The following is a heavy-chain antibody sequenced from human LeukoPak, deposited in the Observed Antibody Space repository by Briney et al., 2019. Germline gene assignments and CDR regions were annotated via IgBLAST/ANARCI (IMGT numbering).Heavy chain of an antibody. CDR1: GGSISSSSYY. V-gene: IGHV4-39*07. Sequence: SETLSLTCTVSGGSISSSSYYWGWNRQPPGKGLEWIGSIYYSGSTYYNPSLKSRVTISVDTSKNQFSLKLSSVTAADTAVYYCARDWDLSIAAAEAHYYYYGMDVWGQGTTVTVSS. CDR2: IYYSGST. D-gene: IGHD6-13*01. CDR3: ARDWDLSIAAAEAHYYYYGMDV. J-gene: IGHJ6*02.